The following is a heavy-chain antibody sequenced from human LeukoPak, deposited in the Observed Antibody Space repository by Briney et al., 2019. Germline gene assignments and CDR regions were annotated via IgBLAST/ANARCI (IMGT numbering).Heavy chain of an antibody. V-gene: IGHV1-69*13. J-gene: IGHJ4*02. CDR1: GGTFSSYA. D-gene: IGHD3-22*01. CDR2: IIPIFGTA. Sequence: SVKVSCKASGGTFSSYAISWVRQAPGQGLEWMGGIIPIFGTANYAQKFQGRVTITADESTSTAYMELSSLRSEDTAVYYCARGRTYYDSSGLTPTDYWGQGTLVTVSP. CDR3: ARGRTYYDSSGLTPTDY.